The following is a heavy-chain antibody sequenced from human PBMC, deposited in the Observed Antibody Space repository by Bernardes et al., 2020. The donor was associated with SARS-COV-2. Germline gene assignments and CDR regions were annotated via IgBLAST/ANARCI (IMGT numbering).Heavy chain of an antibody. Sequence: SLRLSCAASGFTFSNYAMHWVRQAPGKGLEYVSLIHTNNKKIYYADSVKGRFTISRDDSRNTVYLQMGSLKTEDMAIYYCARGSLPNDALDVWGRGTTVTV. D-gene: IGHD6-13*01. CDR2: IHTNNKKI. J-gene: IGHJ3*01. CDR3: ARGSLPNDALDV. CDR1: GFTFSNYA. V-gene: IGHV3-64*02.